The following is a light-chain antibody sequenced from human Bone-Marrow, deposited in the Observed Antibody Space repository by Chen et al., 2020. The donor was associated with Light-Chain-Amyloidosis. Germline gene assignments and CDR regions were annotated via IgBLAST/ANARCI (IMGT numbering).Light chain of an antibody. V-gene: IGLV3-21*02. CDR3: QVWDRSSDRPV. Sequence: SSVLTQPSSVSVAPGQTATIACGGNNIGSTSVHWYQQTPGQAPLLVGYDDSDRPSGIPGRLSGSNSGNTATLTISRVEAGDEADYYCQVWDRSSDRPVFGGGTKLTVL. CDR1: NIGSTS. J-gene: IGLJ3*02. CDR2: DDS.